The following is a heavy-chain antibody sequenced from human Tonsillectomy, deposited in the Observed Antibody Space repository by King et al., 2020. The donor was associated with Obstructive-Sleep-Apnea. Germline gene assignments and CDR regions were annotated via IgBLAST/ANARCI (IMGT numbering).Heavy chain of an antibody. J-gene: IGHJ5*02. CDR3: ARDPAYMVRGVRLSWFDP. D-gene: IGHD3-10*01. CDR1: GYIFTSYA. Sequence: QLVQSGAEVKKPGASVKVSCNASGYIFTSYAMHWVRQAPGQRLEWMGWINAGNGNTKYSQKFQGRVTITRDTSASTAYMVPGSLRSEDTAVYYCARDPAYMVRGVRLSWFDPWGQGTLVTVSS. V-gene: IGHV1-3*01. CDR2: INAGNGNT.